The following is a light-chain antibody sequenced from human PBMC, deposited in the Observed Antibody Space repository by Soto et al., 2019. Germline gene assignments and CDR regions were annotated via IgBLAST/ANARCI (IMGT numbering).Light chain of an antibody. J-gene: IGLJ1*01. CDR3: QSYDSSLSGYV. Sequence: QSVLTQPPSVSGAPGQRVTISCTGGSSKIGAGHDVHWYQQLPGTAPKLLIYGNSNRPSGVPDRFSGSKSGTSASLAITGLQAEDEADYYCQSYDSSLSGYVFGTGTKVTVL. CDR2: GNS. CDR1: SSKIGAGHD. V-gene: IGLV1-40*01.